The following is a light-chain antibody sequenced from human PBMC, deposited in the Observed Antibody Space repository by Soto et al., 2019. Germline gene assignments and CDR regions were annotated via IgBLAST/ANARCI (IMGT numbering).Light chain of an antibody. CDR1: QSVSSY. Sequence: EIVLAQSPATLSLSPGERATLSCRASQSVSSYLAWYQQKPGQAPRLLIYDASTRATGIPARFSGSGSGTDFTLTISSLEPEDFAVYCCQQRSNWPITFGQGTRLEIK. CDR2: DAS. V-gene: IGKV3-11*01. CDR3: QQRSNWPIT. J-gene: IGKJ5*01.